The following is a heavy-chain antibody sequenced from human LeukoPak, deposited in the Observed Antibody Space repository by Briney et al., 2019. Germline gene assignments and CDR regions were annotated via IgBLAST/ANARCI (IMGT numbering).Heavy chain of an antibody. Sequence: ASVKVSCKASGYIFTDYYMHWVRQAPGQGLEWMGWINPNSGGTNYAQKFQGWVTMTRDTSISTAYMELSRLRSDDTAVYYCARGGDYDILTGPLPYYYYGMDVWGQGTTVTVSS. CDR2: INPNSGGT. V-gene: IGHV1-2*04. CDR3: ARGGDYDILTGPLPYYYYGMDV. D-gene: IGHD3-9*01. J-gene: IGHJ6*02. CDR1: GYIFTDYY.